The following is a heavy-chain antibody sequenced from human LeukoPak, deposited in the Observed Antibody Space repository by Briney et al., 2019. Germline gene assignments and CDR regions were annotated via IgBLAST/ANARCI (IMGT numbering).Heavy chain of an antibody. CDR3: ARLEVTASGYSRNNWFDP. V-gene: IGHV4-31*03. D-gene: IGHD3-22*01. Sequence: SQTLSLTCTVSGGSISSGGYYWSWIRQHPGKGLEWIGYIYYSGSTYYNPSLKSRVTISVDTSKNQFSLKLSSVTAADTAVYYCARLEVTASGYSRNNWFDPWGQGTLVTVSS. CDR2: IYYSGST. CDR1: GGSISSGGYY. J-gene: IGHJ5*02.